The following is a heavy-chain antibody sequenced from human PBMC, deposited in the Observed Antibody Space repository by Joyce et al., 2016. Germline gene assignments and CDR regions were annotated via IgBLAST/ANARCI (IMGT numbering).Heavy chain of an antibody. V-gene: IGHV3-21*01. J-gene: IGHJ3*02. CDR1: GFTFSSYN. CDR2: MSISSCYV. CDR3: ARGLNGNSWYFHRVDAFDI. D-gene: IGHD6-13*01. Sequence: EVQLVESGGGLVKPGGYMRLSCAASGFTFSSYNMNWVRQAPGKGREWVSSMSISSCYVYYADSGKGRFTISRDNAKSSLYLQMNSLRAEETAVYYCARGLNGNSWYFHRVDAFDIWGQGTMVTVSS.